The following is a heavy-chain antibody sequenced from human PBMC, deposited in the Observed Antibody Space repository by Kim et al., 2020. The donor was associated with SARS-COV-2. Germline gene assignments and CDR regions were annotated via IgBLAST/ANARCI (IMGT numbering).Heavy chain of an antibody. J-gene: IGHJ6*02. D-gene: IGHD6-6*01. CDR3: ASQYSSSPYEDYYYGMDV. CDR1: GGTFSSYA. CDR2: IIPIFGTA. Sequence: SVKVSCKASGGTFSSYAISWVRQAPGQGLEWMGGIIPIFGTANYAQKFQGRVTITADESTSTAYMELSSLRSEDTAVYYCASQYSSSPYEDYYYGMDVWGQGTTVTVSS. V-gene: IGHV1-69*13.